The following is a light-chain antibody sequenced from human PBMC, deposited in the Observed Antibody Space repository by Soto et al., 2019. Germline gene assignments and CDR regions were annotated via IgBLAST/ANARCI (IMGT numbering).Light chain of an antibody. J-gene: IGKJ4*01. CDR3: QQCGSSPLT. Sequence: EIVLTQSPGTLSLSPGERATLSCRASQSVSSSYLAWYQQKPRQAPSLLIYGASSRATGIPDRFSGSGSGTDFTLTISRLEPEDFAVYYCQQCGSSPLTFGGGTKVEIK. CDR2: GAS. V-gene: IGKV3-20*01. CDR1: QSVSSSY.